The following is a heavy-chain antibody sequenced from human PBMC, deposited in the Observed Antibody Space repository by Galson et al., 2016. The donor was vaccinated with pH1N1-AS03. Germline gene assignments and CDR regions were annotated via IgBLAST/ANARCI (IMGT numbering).Heavy chain of an antibody. D-gene: IGHD3-10*01. Sequence: SLRLSCAASGFTFSTYWMHWVRQAPGKGLVWVSRINTDGDSTNYADSVKGRFTISRDNAKKTLYLRMNSLRVEDTAVYYCGGSGNVFDYWGRGTLVTASS. V-gene: IGHV3-74*01. CDR1: GFTFSTYW. J-gene: IGHJ4*01. CDR2: INTDGDST. CDR3: GGSGNVFDY.